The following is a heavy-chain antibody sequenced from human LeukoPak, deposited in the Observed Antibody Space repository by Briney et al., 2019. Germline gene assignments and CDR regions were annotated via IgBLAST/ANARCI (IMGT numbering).Heavy chain of an antibody. CDR3: ARVRGSYVFDY. Sequence: PGGSLRLSCAASGFIFSSHGMNWVRQAPGKGLEWVAVISYDGSNKYYADSVKGRFTISRDNSKNTLYLQMNSLRAEDTAVYYCARVRGSYVFDYWGQGTLVTVSS. J-gene: IGHJ4*02. CDR1: GFIFSSHG. V-gene: IGHV3-30*03. CDR2: ISYDGSNK. D-gene: IGHD1-26*01.